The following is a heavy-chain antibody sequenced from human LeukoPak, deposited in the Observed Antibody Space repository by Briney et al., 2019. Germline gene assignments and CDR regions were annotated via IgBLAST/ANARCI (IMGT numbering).Heavy chain of an antibody. CDR2: IKSKSDGGTT. CDR1: AFTFSNAW. D-gene: IGHD3-10*01. Sequence: GGSLRLSCAASAFTFSNAWMSWVRQAPGKGLEWVGRIKSKSDGGTTDYGAPVKGRFTISRDDSKNTLYLQMNSLKTEDTAAYYCTFMAFDYWGQGTLVTVSS. CDR3: TFMAFDY. V-gene: IGHV3-15*01. J-gene: IGHJ4*02.